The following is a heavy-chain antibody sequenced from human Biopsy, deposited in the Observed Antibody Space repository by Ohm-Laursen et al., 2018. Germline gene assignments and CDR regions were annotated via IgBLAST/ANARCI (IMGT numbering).Heavy chain of an antibody. CDR1: GFTFTDYD. J-gene: IGHJ6*02. CDR2: ISPSSTTI. CDR3: ARNVRLEMTDHSGVTTYSRYFAMDA. V-gene: IGHV3-11*01. Sequence: SLRLSCAASGFTFTDYDISWVRHVPGQGLEWLSLISPSSTTIYYADSVRGRFFISRDDAKNSVSLGMNSLRADDTALYYCARNVRLEMTDHSGVTTYSRYFAMDAWGRGTTVTVSS. D-gene: IGHD1-1*01.